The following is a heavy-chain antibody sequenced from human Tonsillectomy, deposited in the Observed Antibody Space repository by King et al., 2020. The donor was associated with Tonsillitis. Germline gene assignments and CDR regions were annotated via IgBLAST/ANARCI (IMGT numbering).Heavy chain of an antibody. CDR2: ISGSSNTI. Sequence: VQLVESGGGLVQPGGSLRLSCAAPGFTFRSYSMNWVRQAQGKGLEWVSYISGSSNTIHYADSVKGRFTISRDNAKNSLYLQMNSLRAEDTAVYFCARDAYCSSISCYRHFDYWGQGTLVTVSS. CDR3: ARDAYCSSISCYRHFDY. CDR1: GFTFRSYS. J-gene: IGHJ4*02. V-gene: IGHV3-48*01. D-gene: IGHD2-2*01.